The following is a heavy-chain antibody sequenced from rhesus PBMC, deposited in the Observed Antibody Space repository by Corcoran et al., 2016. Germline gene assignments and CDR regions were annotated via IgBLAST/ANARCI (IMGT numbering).Heavy chain of an antibody. Sequence: QVPLQESCPGLVKPSATLSLTCAVSCGSFSGYSCGWLLQPPGKVLEWIGYISGRSGRTDNNPSSKSRVNISTDTSKNQFSLKLSSVTAADTAVYYCARDSGSWHEAKFDYWGQGVLVTVSS. CDR2: ISGRSGRT. J-gene: IGHJ4*01. CDR3: ARDSGSWHEAKFDY. D-gene: IGHD6-25*01. CDR1: CGSFSGYS. V-gene: IGHV4-165*01.